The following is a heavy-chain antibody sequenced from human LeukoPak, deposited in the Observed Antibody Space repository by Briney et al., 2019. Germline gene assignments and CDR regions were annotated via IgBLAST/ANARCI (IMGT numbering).Heavy chain of an antibody. D-gene: IGHD2-21*02. Sequence: GGSLRLSCAASGFTFSSCWMSWVREAPGKGLESVANIRQDGSEKDYVDSVKCRFTISRDNAKNSLYPQMNSLRAEDTAVYYCARSYCGGDCYPTPASGDYWGQGTLVTVSS. CDR2: IRQDGSEK. V-gene: IGHV3-7*01. CDR3: ARSYCGGDCYPTPASGDY. CDR1: GFTFSSCW. J-gene: IGHJ4*02.